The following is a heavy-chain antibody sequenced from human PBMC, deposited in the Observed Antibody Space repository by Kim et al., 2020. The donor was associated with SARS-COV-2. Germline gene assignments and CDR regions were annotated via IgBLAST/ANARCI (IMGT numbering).Heavy chain of an antibody. Sequence: SETLSLTCAVYGGSFSGYYWSWIRQPPGKGLEWIGEINHSGSTNYNPSLKSRVTISVDTSKNQFSLKLSSVTAADTAVYYCARRMIWFGEPCFDYWGQGTPVTVSS. CDR3: ARRMIWFGEPCFDY. CDR1: GGSFSGYY. V-gene: IGHV4-34*01. CDR2: INHSGST. D-gene: IGHD3-10*01. J-gene: IGHJ4*02.